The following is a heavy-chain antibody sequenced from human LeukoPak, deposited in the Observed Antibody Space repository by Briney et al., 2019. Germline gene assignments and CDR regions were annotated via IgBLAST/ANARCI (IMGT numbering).Heavy chain of an antibody. J-gene: IGHJ3*02. CDR1: GGPFSGYY. D-gene: IGHD4-17*01. CDR3: ARQADYGDYSWAFDI. Sequence: SETLSLTCAVYGGPFSGYYWSWIRQPPGKGLEWIGEINHSGSTNYNPSFKSRVTISVDTSKNQFSLKLSSVTAADTAVYYCARQADYGDYSWAFDIWGQGTMVTVSS. CDR2: INHSGST. V-gene: IGHV4-34*01.